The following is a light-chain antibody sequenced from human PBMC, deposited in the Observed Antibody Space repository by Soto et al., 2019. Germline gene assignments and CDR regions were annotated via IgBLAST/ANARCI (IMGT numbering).Light chain of an antibody. V-gene: IGLV2-23*02. CDR2: EVS. J-gene: IGLJ1*01. CDR3: CSYAGSSTYV. CDR1: SSDVGSYNP. Sequence: QSALTKPASVTGAPGQAITISCTGTSSDVGSYNPVSWYQQHPGKAPKLMIYEVSKRPSGVSNRFSGSKSGNTASLTISGLQAEDEADYYCCSYAGSSTYVFGTGTKVTV.